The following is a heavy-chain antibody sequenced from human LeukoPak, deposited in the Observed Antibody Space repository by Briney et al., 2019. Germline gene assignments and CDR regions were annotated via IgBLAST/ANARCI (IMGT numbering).Heavy chain of an antibody. D-gene: IGHD5-12*01. J-gene: IGHJ6*03. CDR3: ARMDIVATIRVVGYYYYMDV. CDR2: IIPIFGTA. CDR1: GGTFSSYA. V-gene: IGHV1-69*13. Sequence: GASVKVSCKASGGTFSSYAISWVRQAPGQGLEWMGGIIPIFGTANYAQKFQGRVTITADESTSTAYMELSSLRSEDTAVYYCARMDIVATIRVVGYYYYMDVWGKGTTVTVSS.